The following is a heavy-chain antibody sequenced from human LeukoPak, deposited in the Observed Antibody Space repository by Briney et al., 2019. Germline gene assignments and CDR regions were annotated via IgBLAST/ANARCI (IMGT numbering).Heavy chain of an antibody. D-gene: IGHD6-6*01. V-gene: IGHV1-24*01. CDR3: TRDAPGNIAARRGIFDV. Sequence: WASVRVSCKVSGYTLTELSMHWVRQAPGKGLEWMGGFDPEDGETIYAQKFQGRVTMSEDTSTDTAYMELSSLRDGDTAVYYCTRDAPGNIAARRGIFDVWGQGTMVTVSS. CDR1: GYTLTELS. J-gene: IGHJ3*01. CDR2: FDPEDGET.